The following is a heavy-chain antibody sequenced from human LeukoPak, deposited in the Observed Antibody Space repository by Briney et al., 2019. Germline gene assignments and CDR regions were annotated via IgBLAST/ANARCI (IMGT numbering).Heavy chain of an antibody. J-gene: IGHJ5*02. Sequence: PGGSLRLSCAASGFTFSSYSMMWVRQAPGKGLEWVSYISSSSTTIHYADSVKGRFTISRDNAKNSVYLQMNSLRAEDTAVYYCARPTRDFLFDPWGQGTLVTVSS. CDR3: ARPTRDFLFDP. CDR2: ISSSSTTI. CDR1: GFTFSSYS. V-gene: IGHV3-48*01. D-gene: IGHD2-2*01.